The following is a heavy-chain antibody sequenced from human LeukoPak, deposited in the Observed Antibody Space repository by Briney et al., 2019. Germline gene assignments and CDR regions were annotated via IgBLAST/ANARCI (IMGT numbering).Heavy chain of an antibody. J-gene: IGHJ4*02. D-gene: IGHD6-6*01. CDR3: ARDVYRSSYYFDY. Sequence: GGSLRLSCAASGFTFSNYGMHWVRQAPGKGLEWVAVIWYDGSNELYADSVKGRFTISRDNSKSTLYLQVNSLGAEDTAVYYCARDVYRSSYYFDYWGQGTLVTVTS. V-gene: IGHV3-33*01. CDR2: IWYDGSNE. CDR1: GFTFSNYG.